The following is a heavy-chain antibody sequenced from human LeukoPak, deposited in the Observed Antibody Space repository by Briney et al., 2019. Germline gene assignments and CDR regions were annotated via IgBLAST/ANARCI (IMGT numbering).Heavy chain of an antibody. D-gene: IGHD2-15*01. Sequence: GGSPRLSCAASGFTFSSYAMSWVRQAPGKGLEWVAHIKQDGSDKYYADSVRGRFTVSRDNAKNSLYLQMNSQRAEDTAVYYCARSCSGGTCNFPKFEPWGQGTLVTVSS. CDR2: IKQDGSDK. V-gene: IGHV3-7*01. J-gene: IGHJ5*02. CDR3: ARSCSGGTCNFPKFEP. CDR1: GFTFSSYA.